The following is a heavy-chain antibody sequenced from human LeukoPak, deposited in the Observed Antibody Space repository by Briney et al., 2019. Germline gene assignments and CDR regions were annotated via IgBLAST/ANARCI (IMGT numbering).Heavy chain of an antibody. D-gene: IGHD5/OR15-5a*01. J-gene: IGHJ3*02. V-gene: IGHV3-23*01. Sequence: GGSLRLSCAASGFTFSKFPMGWVRQAPGRGLEWVSAISASGDVTFYADSLRGRFTISRDNSKSTLYLQMNGLRAEDTAVYYCAKLASSTISDAFDIWGQGTMVTVSS. CDR1: GFTFSKFP. CDR3: AKLASSTISDAFDI. CDR2: ISASGDVT.